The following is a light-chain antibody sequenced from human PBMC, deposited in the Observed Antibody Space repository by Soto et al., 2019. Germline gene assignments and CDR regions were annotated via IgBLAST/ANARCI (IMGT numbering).Light chain of an antibody. J-gene: IGLJ3*02. CDR1: SSDVGGYYF. V-gene: IGLV2-8*01. CDR2: EGS. CDR3: SSYAAGNTLV. Sequence: QSALTQPPSASGSPGQSVTISCTGTSSDVGGYYFVSWYQQHPGKAPRLMVYEGSKRPSGVPDRFSGSKSDNTASLTVSGLQAEDEADYYCSSYAAGNTLVFGGGTKLTVL.